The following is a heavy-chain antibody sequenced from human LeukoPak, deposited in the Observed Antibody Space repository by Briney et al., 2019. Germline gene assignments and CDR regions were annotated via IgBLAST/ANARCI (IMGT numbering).Heavy chain of an antibody. D-gene: IGHD4-23*01. CDR2: IIPIFGTA. CDR3: ARGMTTVVTPHY. V-gene: IGHV1-69*05. CDR1: GGTFSTYA. J-gene: IGHJ4*02. Sequence: GSSVKVSCKASGGTFSTYAISWVRQAPGQGLEWMGVIIPIFGTANYAQKFQGRVTITTDESTSTAYMELSSLRSENTAVYYCARGMTTVVTPHYWGQGTLVTVSS.